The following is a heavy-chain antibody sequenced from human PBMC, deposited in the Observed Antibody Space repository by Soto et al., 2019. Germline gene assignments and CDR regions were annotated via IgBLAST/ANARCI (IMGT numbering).Heavy chain of an antibody. Sequence: QVQLVQSGAEVKKPGASVKLSCKASGYTFTSSYVHWVRQAPGQGPEWVAIINPNGGSTNYAQEFQGRVTVTRDTSTSTVFMELSSLHSDDTAVYYCARDLLAANYWGQGTLVTVSS. CDR2: INPNGGST. CDR3: ARDLLAANY. V-gene: IGHV1-46*01. J-gene: IGHJ4*02. CDR1: GYTFTSSY. D-gene: IGHD2-15*01.